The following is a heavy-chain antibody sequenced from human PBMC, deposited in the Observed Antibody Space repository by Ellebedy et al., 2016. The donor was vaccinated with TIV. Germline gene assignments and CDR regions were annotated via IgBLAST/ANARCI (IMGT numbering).Heavy chain of an antibody. CDR3: ARDMAGSYYY. Sequence: GESLKISXAASGFTFRRYAMNWVRQAPGKGLEWVSYIISSDTTIYYADSVKGRFTISRDNAKNSLYLQMNSLRAEDTAVYYCARDMAGSYYYWGQGTLVTVSS. D-gene: IGHD1-26*01. CDR2: IISSDTTI. CDR1: GFTFRRYA. V-gene: IGHV3-48*04. J-gene: IGHJ4*02.